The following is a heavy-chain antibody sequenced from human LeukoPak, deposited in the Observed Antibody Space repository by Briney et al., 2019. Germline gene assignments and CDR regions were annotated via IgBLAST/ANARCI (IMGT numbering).Heavy chain of an antibody. V-gene: IGHV4-59*01. CDR3: ARVPTTVRGSLGYRPHQKTTNNWFDP. CDR2: IYYSGST. J-gene: IGHJ5*02. D-gene: IGHD3-10*01. Sequence: SSETLSLTCTVSGGSISSYYWSWIRQPPGKGLEWIGYIYYSGSTNYNPSLKSRVTISVDTSKNQFSLKLSSVTAADTAVYYCARVPTTVRGSLGYRPHQKTTNNWFDPWGQGTLVTVSS. CDR1: GGSISSYY.